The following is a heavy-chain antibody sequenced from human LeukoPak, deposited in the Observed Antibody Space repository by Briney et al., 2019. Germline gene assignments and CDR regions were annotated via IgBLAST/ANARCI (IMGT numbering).Heavy chain of an antibody. V-gene: IGHV3-48*03. CDR1: GFTFSSYE. CDR3: AKAPWGLYDSSGYYYFH. Sequence: PGGSLRLSCAASGFTFSSYEMNWVRQAPGKGLEWVSYISSSGSTIYYADSVKGRFTISRDNSKNTLYLQMNSLRAEDTAVYYCAKAPWGLYDSSGYYYFHWGQGTLVTVSS. D-gene: IGHD3-22*01. J-gene: IGHJ4*02. CDR2: ISSSGSTI.